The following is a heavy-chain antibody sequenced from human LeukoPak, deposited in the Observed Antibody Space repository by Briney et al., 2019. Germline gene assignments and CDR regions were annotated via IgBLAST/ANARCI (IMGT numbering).Heavy chain of an antibody. Sequence: SVKVSCKACGGTFSSYAISWVRQDPGQGLEWMGGIIPIFGTANYAQKFQGRVTITADKSTSTAYMELSSLRSEDTAVYYCARVGYCGGDCYTHYAPFDYWGQGTLVTVSS. CDR2: IIPIFGTA. CDR3: ARVGYCGGDCYTHYAPFDY. V-gene: IGHV1-69*06. D-gene: IGHD2-21*02. CDR1: GGTFSSYA. J-gene: IGHJ4*02.